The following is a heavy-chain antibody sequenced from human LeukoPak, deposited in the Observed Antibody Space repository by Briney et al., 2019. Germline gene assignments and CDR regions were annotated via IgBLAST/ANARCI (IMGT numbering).Heavy chain of an antibody. CDR2: IIPILGIA. V-gene: IGHV1-69*04. CDR3: ARDSNDYGGNSDRWFDP. Sequence: SVKVSCKASGGTFSSYAISWVRQAPGQGLELLGRIIPILGIAHYAQKFQGRVTITADKSTSTAYMELSSLRSEDTAVYYCARDSNDYGGNSDRWFDPWGQGTLVTVSS. J-gene: IGHJ5*02. CDR1: GGTFSSYA. D-gene: IGHD4-23*01.